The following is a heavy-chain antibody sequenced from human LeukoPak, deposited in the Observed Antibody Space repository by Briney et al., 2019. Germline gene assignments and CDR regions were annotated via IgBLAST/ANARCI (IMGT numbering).Heavy chain of an antibody. J-gene: IGHJ5*02. CDR3: ARDRGRGFDP. D-gene: IGHD3-10*01. V-gene: IGHV3-7*01. Sequence: PGGSLRLSCVASGFTFSNYWMSWVRQAPGKGPEWVANIKQDGSDKYYVGSVKGRFTISKDNAKNSLFLQMNSLRAEDTAVYYCARDRGRGFDPWGQGTRVTVSS. CDR2: IKQDGSDK. CDR1: GFTFSNYW.